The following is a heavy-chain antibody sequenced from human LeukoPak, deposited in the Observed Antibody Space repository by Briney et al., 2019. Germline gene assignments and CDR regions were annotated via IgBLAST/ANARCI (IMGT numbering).Heavy chain of an antibody. V-gene: IGHV4-59*01. CDR2: VSYSGTT. J-gene: IGHJ1*01. D-gene: IGHD4-17*01. CDR1: GGSISTYY. Sequence: SETLSLTCSVSGGSISTYYWSWIRQPPGKGLEWIGCVSYSGTTKYSPSLKSRVTISVDTSKNQFSLKLTSVTAADTAVYYCARGNGDYVEYFQHWGLGTLVTVSS. CDR3: ARGNGDYVEYFQH.